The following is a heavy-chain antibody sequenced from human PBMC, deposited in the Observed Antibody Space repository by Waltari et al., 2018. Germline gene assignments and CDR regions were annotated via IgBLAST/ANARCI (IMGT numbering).Heavy chain of an antibody. V-gene: IGHV1-24*01. CDR1: GYTFTALS. CDR3: ATGSDGWLGPLPIVDY. D-gene: IGHD5-12*01. CDR2: FDPEDGET. J-gene: IGHJ4*02. Sequence: VQLVQSGAEVKKPGATVKISCKVSGYTFTALSMHWVRQAPGKGLEWMGGFDPEDGETIYAQKFQGRVTMTEDTSTDTAYMELSSLRSEDTAVYYCATGSDGWLGPLPIVDYWGQGTLVTVSS.